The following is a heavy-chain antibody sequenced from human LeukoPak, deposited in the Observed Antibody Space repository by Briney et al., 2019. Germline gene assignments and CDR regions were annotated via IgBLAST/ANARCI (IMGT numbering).Heavy chain of an antibody. CDR2: ISSSSSYI. D-gene: IGHD3-3*01. Sequence: GGSLRLSCAASGFTFSSYAMSWVRQAPGKGLEWVSSISSSSSYIYYADSVKGRFTISRDNAKNSLYLQMNSLRAEDTAVYYCANDFWSGYHFDYWGQGTLVTVSS. CDR1: GFTFSSYA. V-gene: IGHV3-21*01. CDR3: ANDFWSGYHFDY. J-gene: IGHJ4*02.